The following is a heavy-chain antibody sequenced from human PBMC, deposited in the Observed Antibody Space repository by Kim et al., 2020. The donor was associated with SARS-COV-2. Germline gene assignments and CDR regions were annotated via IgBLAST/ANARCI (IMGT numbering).Heavy chain of an antibody. Sequence: GGSLRLSCAASGFTFDDYAMHWVRQAPGKGLEWVSGISWNSGSIGYADSVKGRFTISRDNAKNSLYLQMNSLRAEDTALYYCAKDQLMYSSSWYSNTYYYYGMDVWGQGTTVTVSS. CDR2: ISWNSGSI. J-gene: IGHJ6*02. CDR3: AKDQLMYSSSWYSNTYYYYGMDV. V-gene: IGHV3-9*01. D-gene: IGHD6-13*01. CDR1: GFTFDDYA.